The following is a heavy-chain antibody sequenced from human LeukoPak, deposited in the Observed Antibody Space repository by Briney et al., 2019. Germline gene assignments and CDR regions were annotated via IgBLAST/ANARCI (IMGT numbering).Heavy chain of an antibody. D-gene: IGHD3-10*01. CDR2: IHHGGST. Sequence: SGTLSLTCAVSGYSISSGHWWSWVRQPPGKGLEWIGEIHHGGSTNYNPSLKSRVTISVDKSKNQFSLKLDSVTAADTAVYYCASYGSGSYFNWFDPWGQGTLVTVSS. V-gene: IGHV4-4*02. J-gene: IGHJ5*02. CDR1: GYSISSGHW. CDR3: ASYGSGSYFNWFDP.